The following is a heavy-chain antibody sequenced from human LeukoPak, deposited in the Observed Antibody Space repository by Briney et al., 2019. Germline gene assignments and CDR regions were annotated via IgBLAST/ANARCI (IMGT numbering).Heavy chain of an antibody. Sequence: EASVKVSCKASGGTFSSYAISWVRQAPGQGLEWMGGIIPIFGTANYAQKFQGRVTITTDESTSTAYMELSSLRSEDTAVYYCARSAVRDYYDSSGYYGYFDYWGQGTPVTVSS. J-gene: IGHJ4*02. CDR2: IIPIFGTA. D-gene: IGHD3-22*01. V-gene: IGHV1-69*05. CDR1: GGTFSSYA. CDR3: ARSAVRDYYDSSGYYGYFDY.